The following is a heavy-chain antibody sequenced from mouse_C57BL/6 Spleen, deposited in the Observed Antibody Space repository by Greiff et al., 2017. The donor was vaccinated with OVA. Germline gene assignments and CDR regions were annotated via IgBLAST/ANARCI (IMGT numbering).Heavy chain of an antibody. CDR3: AIKDYYDYDGSCDY. CDR1: GYTFTSYG. J-gene: IGHJ2*01. D-gene: IGHD2-4*01. CDR2: IYPRSGNT. Sequence: QVQLQQSGAELARPGASVKLSCKASGYTFTSYGISWVKQRTGQGLEWIGEIYPRSGNTYYNEKFKGKATLTADKSSSTAYMELRSLTSEDSAVYFCAIKDYYDYDGSCDYWGQGTTLTVSS. V-gene: IGHV1-81*01.